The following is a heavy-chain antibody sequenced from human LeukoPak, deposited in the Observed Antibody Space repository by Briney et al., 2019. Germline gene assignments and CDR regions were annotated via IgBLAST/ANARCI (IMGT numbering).Heavy chain of an antibody. J-gene: IGHJ1*01. CDR3: AKDDDWGRYKH. V-gene: IGHV3-23*01. CDR2: ISPSGGIT. D-gene: IGHD3-16*01. CDR1: GLTFSSYS. Sequence: GGSLRLSCAASGLTFSSYSMSWVRQAPGKGLEWVSGISPSGGITYYTDSVKGRFTISRDNSKNTQSLQMNSLRAEDTAVYYCAKDDDWGRYKHWGQGTLVTVSS.